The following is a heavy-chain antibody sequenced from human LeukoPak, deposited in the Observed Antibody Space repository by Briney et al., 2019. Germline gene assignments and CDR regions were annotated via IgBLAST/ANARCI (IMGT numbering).Heavy chain of an antibody. CDR3: ARVGRYSYGSGDY. J-gene: IGHJ4*02. Sequence: ASVTVSCKASGYTFTGYYMHWVRQAPGQGLEWMGWINPNSGGTNYAQKFQGRVTMTRDTSISTAYMELSRLRSDDTAVYYCARVGRYSYGSGDYWGQGTLVTVSS. V-gene: IGHV1-2*02. CDR1: GYTFTGYY. CDR2: INPNSGGT. D-gene: IGHD5-18*01.